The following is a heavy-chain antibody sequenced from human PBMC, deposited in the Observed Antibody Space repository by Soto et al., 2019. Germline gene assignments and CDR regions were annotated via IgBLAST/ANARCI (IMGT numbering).Heavy chain of an antibody. CDR1: GGTFSSYT. CDR3: ARDRDPPGYSGYAFGYFDY. Sequence: WASVKVSCKASGGTFSSYTISWVRQVPGQGLEWVGRIVSLFGTTTYAQKFQGRVTITADKSASTAYMELSSLTSEDTAVYYCARDRDPPGYSGYAFGYFDYWGQGTLVTVSS. V-gene: IGHV1-69*08. J-gene: IGHJ4*02. CDR2: IVSLFGTT. D-gene: IGHD5-12*01.